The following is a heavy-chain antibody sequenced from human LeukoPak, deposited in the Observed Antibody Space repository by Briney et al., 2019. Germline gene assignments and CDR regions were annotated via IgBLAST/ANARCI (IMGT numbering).Heavy chain of an antibody. Sequence: GGSLRLSCAASGFTVSSNYMSWVRQAPGKGLEWVANIKLDGSETYSVDSVKGRFTISTDNAKTSLYLQMNSLRAEDTAVYYCARDAFSGSYYFDYWGQGTLVTVSS. CDR1: GFTVSSNY. J-gene: IGHJ4*02. CDR2: IKLDGSET. CDR3: ARDAFSGSYYFDY. D-gene: IGHD1-26*01. V-gene: IGHV3-7*01.